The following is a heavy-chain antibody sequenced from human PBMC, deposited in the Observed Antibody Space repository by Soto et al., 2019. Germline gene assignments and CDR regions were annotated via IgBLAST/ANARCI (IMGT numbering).Heavy chain of an antibody. D-gene: IGHD3-22*01. Sequence: AETLSLTCAVYGGSFSSYYWSCIRQPPGKVLELIGEINHSGGTSYNPSLKSRVTISVDTSKSQFSLKLTTVTAADRAVYYCARGSVNTVDSSGLSESWGEGTTDTVSS. CDR3: ARGSVNTVDSSGLSES. V-gene: IGHV4-34*01. CDR2: INHSGGT. CDR1: GGSFSSYY. J-gene: IGHJ5*02.